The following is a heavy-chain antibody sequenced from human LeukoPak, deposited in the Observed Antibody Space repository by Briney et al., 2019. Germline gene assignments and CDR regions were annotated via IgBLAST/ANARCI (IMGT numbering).Heavy chain of an antibody. CDR2: ISAYNGNT. CDR3: ARRGVYDILTGRAYFHYGMDV. CDR1: GYTFTSYG. V-gene: IGHV1-18*01. D-gene: IGHD3-9*01. Sequence: ASVKVSCKASGYTFTSYGISWVRQAPGQGLEWMGWISAYNGNTNYAQKLQGRVTMTTDTSTSTAYMELRGLRSDDTAVYYCARRGVYDILTGRAYFHYGMDVWGQGTTVTVSS. J-gene: IGHJ6*02.